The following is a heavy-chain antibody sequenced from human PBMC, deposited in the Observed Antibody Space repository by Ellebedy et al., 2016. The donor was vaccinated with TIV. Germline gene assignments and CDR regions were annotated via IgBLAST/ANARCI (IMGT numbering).Heavy chain of an antibody. Sequence: SETLSLTXTVSGGSVSVNSNYWGWIRQPPGKGLEWIGSMYYSGDNFYNPSLKSRVTISVDTSKNQFSLKLTSVTAADTAVYYCARDTTGTTRNWIDPWGQGILVTVSS. CDR2: MYYSGDN. D-gene: IGHD1-1*01. V-gene: IGHV4-39*07. CDR1: GGSVSVNSNY. J-gene: IGHJ5*02. CDR3: ARDTTGTTRNWIDP.